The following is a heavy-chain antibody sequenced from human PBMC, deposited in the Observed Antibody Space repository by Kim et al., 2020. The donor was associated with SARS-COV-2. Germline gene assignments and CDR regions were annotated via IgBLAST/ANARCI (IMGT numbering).Heavy chain of an antibody. V-gene: IGHV3-23*01. CDR2: ISGSGGST. CDR1: GFTFSSYA. CDR3: AKPGPAAPQRHYYYGMDV. J-gene: IGHJ6*02. Sequence: GGSLRLSCAASGFTFSSYAMSWVRQAPGKGLEWVSAISGSGGSTYYADSVKGRFTISRDNSKNTLYLQMNSLRAEDTAVYYCAKPGPAAPQRHYYYGMDVWGQGTTVTVSS. D-gene: IGHD6-13*01.